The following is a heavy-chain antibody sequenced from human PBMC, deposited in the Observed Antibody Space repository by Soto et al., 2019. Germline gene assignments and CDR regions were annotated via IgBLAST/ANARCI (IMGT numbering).Heavy chain of an antibody. V-gene: IGHV2-5*02. CDR2: IYWDDSK. CDR1: GFSLTTDRVG. D-gene: IGHD1-26*01. J-gene: IGHJ4*02. CDR3: AHAYGGRSLY. Sequence: QITLKESGPTLVKPTQTLTLTCTFSGFSLTTDRVGVGWIRQPPGEALEWLAVIYWDDSKTYRPSLESRLTITKGTSKHQVALTMTNMDSLDTATYYCAHAYGGRSLYWGQGTLVTVSS.